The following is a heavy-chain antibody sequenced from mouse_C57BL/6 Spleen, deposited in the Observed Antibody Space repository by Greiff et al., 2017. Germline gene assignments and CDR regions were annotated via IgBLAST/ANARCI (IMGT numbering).Heavy chain of an antibody. D-gene: IGHD1-1*01. CDR3: ARSPYYGSSQYYFDY. CDR2: IDPSDSET. J-gene: IGHJ2*01. CDR1: GYTFTSYW. V-gene: IGHV1-52*01. Sequence: VQLQQPGAELVRPGSSVKLSCKASGYTFTSYWMHWVKQRPIQGLEWIGNIDPSDSETHYNQKFKDKATLTVDKSSSTAYMQLSSLTSEDSAVYYCARSPYYGSSQYYFDYWGQGTTRTVSS.